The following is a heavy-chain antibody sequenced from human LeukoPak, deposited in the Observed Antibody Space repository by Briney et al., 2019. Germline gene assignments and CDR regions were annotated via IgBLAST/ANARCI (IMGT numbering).Heavy chain of an antibody. CDR2: IQGKTEGETT. CDR1: GFAFTDAW. V-gene: IGHV3-15*01. CDR3: AREWSSGWRGNDY. D-gene: IGHD6-19*01. Sequence: GGSLRLSCAASGFAFTDAWMTWVRQAPGKGLEWVGRIQGKTEGETTDYAAPVNGRFTISRDDSKYTLYLQMNSLRAEDTAVYYCAREWSSGWRGNDYWGQGTLVTVSS. J-gene: IGHJ4*02.